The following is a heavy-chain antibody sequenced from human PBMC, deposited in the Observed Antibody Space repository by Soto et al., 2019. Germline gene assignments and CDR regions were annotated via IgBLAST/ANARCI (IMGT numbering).Heavy chain of an antibody. Sequence: PSETLSLTCTVSGGSISSSSYYWGWIRQPPGKGLEWIGSIYYSGSTYYNPSLKSRVTISVDTSKNQFSLKLSSVTAADTAVYYCARREGYYIDYWGQGTLVTVSS. CDR2: IYYSGST. D-gene: IGHD3-3*01. J-gene: IGHJ4*02. CDR3: ARREGYYIDY. V-gene: IGHV4-39*01. CDR1: GGSISSSSYY.